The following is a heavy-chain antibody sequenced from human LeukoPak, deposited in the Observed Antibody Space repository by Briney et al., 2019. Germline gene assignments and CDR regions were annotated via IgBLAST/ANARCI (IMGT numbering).Heavy chain of an antibody. Sequence: GESLKISCKGSGYTFTNYWIGWVRQMPGKGLEWMGLIYPGYSDAKYSPSFQGQVTLSVDASISTAYLQLTGLRASDTAMYYCASNYYDSSGYNPNDAFDIWGQGTMVTVSS. D-gene: IGHD3-22*01. J-gene: IGHJ3*02. CDR3: ASNYYDSSGYNPNDAFDI. CDR2: IYPGYSDA. V-gene: IGHV5-51*01. CDR1: GYTFTNYW.